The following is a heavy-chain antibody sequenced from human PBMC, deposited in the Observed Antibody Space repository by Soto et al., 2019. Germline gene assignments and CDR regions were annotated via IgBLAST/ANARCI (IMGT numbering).Heavy chain of an antibody. CDR3: ARGYYDSSGYSGY. D-gene: IGHD3-22*01. Sequence: PGGSLRLSCEASGFTFSSYAMHWVRQAPGKGLEWVAVISYDGSNKYYADSVKGRFTISRDNSKNTLYLQMNSLRAEDTAVYYCARGYYDSSGYSGYWGQGTLVTVSS. V-gene: IGHV3-30-3*01. CDR2: ISYDGSNK. CDR1: GFTFSSYA. J-gene: IGHJ4*02.